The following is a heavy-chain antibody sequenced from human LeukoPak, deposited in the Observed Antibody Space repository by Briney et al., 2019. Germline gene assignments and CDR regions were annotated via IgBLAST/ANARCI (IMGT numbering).Heavy chain of an antibody. CDR2: IYYSGST. CDR3: ARGGRGNFDY. CDR1: GGSISRYY. Sequence: SETPSLTCTVSGGSISRYYWSWIRQPPGKGLEWIGYIYYSGSTNYNPSLKSRLTISVDTSKNQFSLNLSSVTAADTAVYYCARGGRGNFDYWGQGTLVTVSS. J-gene: IGHJ4*02. V-gene: IGHV4-59*01.